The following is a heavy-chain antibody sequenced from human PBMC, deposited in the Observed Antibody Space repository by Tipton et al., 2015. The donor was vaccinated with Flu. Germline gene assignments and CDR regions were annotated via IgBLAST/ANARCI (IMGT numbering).Heavy chain of an antibody. Sequence: GSLRLSCAASGFTFNNFAMSWVRQIPGKGLEWVAAISGSGSHTYHADSVRGRFTISSDNSKNTLYLHMSSLKVDDSALYYCAQVISTSGSYSPLTGSGIIKQWGRGTLVTVSS. CDR1: GFTFNNFA. CDR2: ISGSGSHT. D-gene: IGHD3-10*01. CDR3: AQVISTSGSYSPLTGSGIIKQ. J-gene: IGHJ1*01. V-gene: IGHV3-23*01.